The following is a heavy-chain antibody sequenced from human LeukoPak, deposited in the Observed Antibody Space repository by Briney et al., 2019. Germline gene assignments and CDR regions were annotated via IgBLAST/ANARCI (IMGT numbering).Heavy chain of an antibody. CDR1: GFTLSSYA. D-gene: IGHD3-10*01. V-gene: IGHV3-23*01. CDR2: ISTSGGST. CDR3: AKVMKGSEKLTMVRGVIINTAGLYYMDV. Sequence: GGSLRLSCAASGFTLSSYAMSWVRQAPGKGLEWVSSISTSGGSTNYADSAKGRFTISRDNSKNSVYLQMNSLRAEDTAIYYCAKVMKGSEKLTMVRGVIINTAGLYYMDVWGKGTTVTVSS. J-gene: IGHJ6*03.